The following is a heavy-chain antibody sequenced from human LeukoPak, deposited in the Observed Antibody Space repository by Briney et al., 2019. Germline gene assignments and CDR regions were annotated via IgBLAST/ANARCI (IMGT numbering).Heavy chain of an antibody. V-gene: IGHV4-59*08. CDR3: ARHYGSGSYYNVDFDY. Sequence: SETLSLTCTVSGGSISSYYWSWIRQPPGKGLEWIGYIYYSGSTNYNPSLKSRVTISVDTSKNQFSLKLSFVTAADTAVYYCARHYGSGSYYNVDFDYWGQGTLVTVSS. CDR1: GGSISSYY. D-gene: IGHD3-10*01. CDR2: IYYSGST. J-gene: IGHJ4*02.